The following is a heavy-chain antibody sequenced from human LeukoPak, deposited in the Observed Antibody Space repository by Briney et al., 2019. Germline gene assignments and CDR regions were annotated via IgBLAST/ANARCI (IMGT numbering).Heavy chain of an antibody. J-gene: IGHJ6*02. CDR3: ARWEGGSRTSRYGMDV. Sequence: ASVKVSCKASGYTFTTYKMHWVRQAPGQGLEWMGILNPSGGSTSYAQKFQGRVTMTRDTSTSTVYMELSSLRSEDTAVYYCARWEGGSRTSRYGMDVWGQGTTVTVSS. D-gene: IGHD5-12*01. CDR1: GYTFTTYK. CDR2: LNPSGGST. V-gene: IGHV1-46*01.